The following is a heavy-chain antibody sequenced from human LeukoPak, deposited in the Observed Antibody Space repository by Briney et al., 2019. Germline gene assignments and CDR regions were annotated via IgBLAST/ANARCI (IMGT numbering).Heavy chain of an antibody. D-gene: IGHD3-10*01. CDR3: ARDGGYGSGLFDY. Sequence: GGSLRLSCAASGFTVSSNYMSWVRRAPGKGLEWVTVIYSGGSTYHADSVKGRVTISRDNSKNTLYLQMNSLRAEDTAVYYCARDGGYGSGLFDYWGQGTLVTVSS. CDR1: GFTVSSNY. J-gene: IGHJ4*02. V-gene: IGHV3-66*02. CDR2: IYSGGST.